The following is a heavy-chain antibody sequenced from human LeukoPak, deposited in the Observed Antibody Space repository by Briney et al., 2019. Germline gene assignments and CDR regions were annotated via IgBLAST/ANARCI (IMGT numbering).Heavy chain of an antibody. CDR2: ISSSSSYI. D-gene: IGHD5-18*01. V-gene: IGHV3-21*01. CDR1: GFTFSSYS. CDR3: ARDYFRGYSYGYFDY. Sequence: GGSLRLSCAASGFTFSSYSMSWVRQAPGKGLEWVSSISSSSSYIYYADSVKGRFTISTDNAKNSLYLQMNSLRAEDTAVYYCARDYFRGYSYGYFDYWGQGTLVTVSS. J-gene: IGHJ4*02.